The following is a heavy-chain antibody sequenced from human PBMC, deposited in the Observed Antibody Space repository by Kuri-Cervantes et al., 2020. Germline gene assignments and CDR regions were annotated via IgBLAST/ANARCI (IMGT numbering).Heavy chain of an antibody. CDR1: GGSINSYY. D-gene: IGHD3-10*01. CDR3: AKVTDYYGSGRMDV. V-gene: IGHV4-59*13. J-gene: IGHJ6*02. CDR2: IYYKGTT. Sequence: ESLKISCTVSGGSINSYYWSWIRQSPGKGLEWIGNIYYKGTTKYNPSLQSRVTISVDVTKGQFSLNLTSVTAADTAVYYCAKVTDYYGSGRMDVWGQGTTVTVSS.